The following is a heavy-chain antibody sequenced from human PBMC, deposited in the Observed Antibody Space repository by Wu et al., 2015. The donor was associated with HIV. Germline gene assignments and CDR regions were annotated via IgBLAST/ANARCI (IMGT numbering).Heavy chain of an antibody. D-gene: IGHD5-18*01. V-gene: IGHV1-46*01. Sequence: QVQLVQSGAEVKKPGASVRVSCKASGYIFTTYYMHWVRQAPGQGLEWMAIINPSGSSTTYTQKFQGRVTMTSDTSTSTVYMKLSGLRSEDTAIYYCARDGGRGYNYXSLDYWGQGTLVTVSS. CDR3: ARDGGRGYNYXSLDY. J-gene: IGHJ4*02. CDR1: GYIFTTYY. CDR2: INPSGSST.